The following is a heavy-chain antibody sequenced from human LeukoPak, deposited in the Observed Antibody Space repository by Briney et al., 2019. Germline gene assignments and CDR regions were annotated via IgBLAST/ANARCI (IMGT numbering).Heavy chain of an antibody. CDR3: AREELPDY. J-gene: IGHJ4*02. CDR1: GFTFSSYA. D-gene: IGHD2-21*01. CDR2: ISSSSSYI. Sequence: GGSLRLSCAASGFTFSSYAMSWVRQAPGKGLEWVSSISSSSSYIYYADSVKGRFAISRDNAKNSLYLQMNSLRAEDTAVYYCAREELPDYWGQGTLVTVSS. V-gene: IGHV3-21*01.